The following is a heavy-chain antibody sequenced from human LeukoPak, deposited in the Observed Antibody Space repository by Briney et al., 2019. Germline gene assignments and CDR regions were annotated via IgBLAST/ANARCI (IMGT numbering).Heavy chain of an antibody. J-gene: IGHJ3*02. V-gene: IGHV4-38-2*02. CDR3: ARALLSLHPNAFDI. CDR1: GYSISSGYY. Sequence: SETLSLTCTVSGYSISSGYYWGWIRQPPGKGLEWIGSIYYSGSTNYNPSLKSRVTISVDTSKNQFSLKLSSVTAADTAVYYCARALLSLHPNAFDIWGQGTMVTVSS. D-gene: IGHD1-26*01. CDR2: IYYSGST.